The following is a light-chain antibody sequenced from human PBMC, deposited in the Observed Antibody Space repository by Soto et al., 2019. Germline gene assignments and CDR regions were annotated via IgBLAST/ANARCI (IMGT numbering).Light chain of an antibody. V-gene: IGLV1-40*01. CDR2: GNN. J-gene: IGLJ1*01. CDR1: TSNIGAAHD. Sequence: QSVLTQPPSVSGAPGQRVTMSCTGSTSNIGAAHDVHWYQHLPGTAPKLLIYGNNNRPSGVPDRFSGSKSGTSASLAITGLQAEDEADYYCCSYAGIYVFGSGTKVTVL. CDR3: CSYAGIYV.